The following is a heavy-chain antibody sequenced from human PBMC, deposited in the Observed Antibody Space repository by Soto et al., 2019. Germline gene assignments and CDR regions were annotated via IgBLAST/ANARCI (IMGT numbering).Heavy chain of an antibody. D-gene: IGHD2-8*01. CDR3: ARGRRMVYAILGYYYYGMDV. J-gene: IGHJ6*02. CDR1: GGSFGGYY. CDR2: INHSGST. V-gene: IGHV4-34*01. Sequence: PSETLSLTCAVYGGSFGGYYWSWIRQPPGKGLEWIGEINHSGSTNYNPSLKSRVTISVDTSKNQFSLKLSSVTAADTAVYYCARGRRMVYAILGYYYYGMDVWGQGTTATVSS.